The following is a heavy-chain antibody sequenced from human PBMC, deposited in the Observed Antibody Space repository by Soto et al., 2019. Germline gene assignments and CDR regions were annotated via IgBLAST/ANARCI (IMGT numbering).Heavy chain of an antibody. Sequence: ASVKVSCKASGYTFTSYGISWVRQAPGQGLEWMGWISAYNGNTNYAQKLQGRVTMTTDTSTSTAYMELRSLRSDDTAVYYCARVNKYVDIVARGFDPWGQGTLVTVSS. CDR1: GYTFTSYG. CDR3: ARVNKYVDIVARGFDP. CDR2: ISAYNGNT. D-gene: IGHD5-12*01. V-gene: IGHV1-18*01. J-gene: IGHJ5*02.